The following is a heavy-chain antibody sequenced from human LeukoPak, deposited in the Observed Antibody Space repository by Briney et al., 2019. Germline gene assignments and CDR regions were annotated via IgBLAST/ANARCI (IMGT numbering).Heavy chain of an antibody. CDR1: GGSISSYY. V-gene: IGHV4-59*01. CDR3: ARLPTTVTPSS. Sequence: PSETLSLTCTVSGGSISSYYWSWIRQPPGKGLEWIGYIYCSGSTNYNPSLKSRVTISVDTSKNQFSLKLSSVTAADTAVYYCARLPTTVTPSSWGQGTLVTVSS. D-gene: IGHD4-17*01. J-gene: IGHJ4*02. CDR2: IYCSGST.